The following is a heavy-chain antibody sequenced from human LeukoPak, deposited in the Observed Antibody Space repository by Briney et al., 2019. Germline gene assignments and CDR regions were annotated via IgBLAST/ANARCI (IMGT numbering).Heavy chain of an antibody. CDR3: ARPSRGYSSSWYYFDY. CDR1: GFTFSSYW. J-gene: IGHJ4*02. D-gene: IGHD6-13*01. CDR2: INTDGSST. Sequence: GGSLRLSCAASGFTFSSYWMHWVRQAPGKGLVWVSRINTDGSSTSYADSVKGRFTISRVNAKNTLYLQMNSLRAEDTAVYYCARPSRGYSSSWYYFDYWGQGTLVTVSS. V-gene: IGHV3-74*01.